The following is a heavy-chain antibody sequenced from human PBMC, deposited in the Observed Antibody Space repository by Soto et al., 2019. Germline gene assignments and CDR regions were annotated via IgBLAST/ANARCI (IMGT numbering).Heavy chain of an antibody. Sequence: GGSLRLSCAASGFTFSSYGMHWVRQAPGKGLEWVAVISYDGSNKYYADSVKGRFTVSRDNSKNTLYLQMNSLRAEDTAVYYCAKEGGSGSYYTPSFDYWGQGTLVTVSS. CDR2: ISYDGSNK. J-gene: IGHJ4*02. D-gene: IGHD3-10*01. V-gene: IGHV3-30*18. CDR1: GFTFSSYG. CDR3: AKEGGSGSYYTPSFDY.